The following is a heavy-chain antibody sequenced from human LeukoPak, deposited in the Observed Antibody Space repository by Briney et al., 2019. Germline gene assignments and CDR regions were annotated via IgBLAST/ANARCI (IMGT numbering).Heavy chain of an antibody. D-gene: IGHD3-22*01. CDR1: GGSISSSLYY. CDR3: ARHAGSYYYDASGYYYPDY. V-gene: IGHV4-39*01. CDR2: IYYSGST. Sequence: PSETLSLTCNVSGGSISSSLYYWGWIRQPPGKGLEWIGTIYYSGSTYNNPSLKSRVTISVDTSKNQFSLKLSSVTAADTAVYYCARHAGSYYYDASGYYYPDYWGQGTLATVPS. J-gene: IGHJ4*02.